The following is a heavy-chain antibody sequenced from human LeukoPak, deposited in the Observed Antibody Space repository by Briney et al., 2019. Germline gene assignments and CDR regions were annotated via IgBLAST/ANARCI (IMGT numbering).Heavy chain of an antibody. J-gene: IGHJ4*02. CDR2: TWDDGISR. Sequence: GKSLRLSRAASRFPFSTYGMHWVRQAPGRGLEWVAVTWDDGISRTYADSVKGRFTISRDNSHNTLYLEMNSLRAEDTAVYYCGVLPAATMLRDYWGQGTLVTVSS. D-gene: IGHD2-2*01. CDR1: RFPFSTYG. V-gene: IGHV3-33*01. CDR3: GVLPAATMLRDY.